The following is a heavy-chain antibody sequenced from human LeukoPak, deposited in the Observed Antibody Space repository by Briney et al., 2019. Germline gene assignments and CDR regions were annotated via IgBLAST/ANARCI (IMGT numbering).Heavy chain of an antibody. J-gene: IGHJ4*02. D-gene: IGHD3-16*01. CDR1: GYTFTSYY. CDR2: INPSSGST. CDR3: AREGEPETFGVPTDY. V-gene: IGHV1-46*01. Sequence: ASVKVSCKASGYTFTSYYMHWVRQAPGQGLEWMGIINPSSGSTSYAQKFQGRVTMTRDTSTSTVYMELSSLRSEDTAVYYCAREGEPETFGVPTDYWGQGTLVTVSS.